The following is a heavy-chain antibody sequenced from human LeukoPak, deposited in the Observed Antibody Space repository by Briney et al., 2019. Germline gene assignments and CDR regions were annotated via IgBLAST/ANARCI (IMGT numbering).Heavy chain of an antibody. Sequence: SETLSLTCAVYGGSFSGYYWSWIRQPPGKGLEWIGEINHSGSTNYNPSLKSRVTISVDTSKNQFSLKLSSVTAADTAVYYCARSYYYGSGDGMDVWGQGTTVTVSS. J-gene: IGHJ6*02. CDR1: GGSFSGYY. CDR3: ARSYYYGSGDGMDV. D-gene: IGHD3-10*01. CDR2: INHSGST. V-gene: IGHV4-34*01.